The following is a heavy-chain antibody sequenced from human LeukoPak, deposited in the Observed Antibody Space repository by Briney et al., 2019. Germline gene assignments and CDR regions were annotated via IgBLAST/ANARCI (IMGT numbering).Heavy chain of an antibody. D-gene: IGHD5-24*01. CDR3: ARILSGKRDGYNMDY. V-gene: IGHV3-21*01. Sequence: GGSLRLSCSASGFTFNGYSINWVRQAPGKGLERVSSISSRSTYIYYADSVKGRFTVSRDNAKNSLSLQMNSLRVEDTAVYYCARILSGKRDGYNMDYWGQGTLVTVSS. CDR2: ISSRSTYI. CDR1: GFTFNGYS. J-gene: IGHJ4*02.